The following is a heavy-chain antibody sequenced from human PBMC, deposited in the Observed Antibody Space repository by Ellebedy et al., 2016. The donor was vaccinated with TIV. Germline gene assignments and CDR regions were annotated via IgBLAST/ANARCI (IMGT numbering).Heavy chain of an antibody. Sequence: GESLKISCAASAFTFSSYAMSWVRQAPGKGLAWVSAISASGGNTYYADSVKGRFTIYRDNSKNTLYLQMTSLRAEDTAVYYFANGPRESDWLLGVVNYWGQGTLVTVSS. CDR2: ISASGGNT. CDR1: AFTFSSYA. J-gene: IGHJ4*02. CDR3: ANGPRESDWLLGVVNY. D-gene: IGHD3-9*01. V-gene: IGHV3-23*01.